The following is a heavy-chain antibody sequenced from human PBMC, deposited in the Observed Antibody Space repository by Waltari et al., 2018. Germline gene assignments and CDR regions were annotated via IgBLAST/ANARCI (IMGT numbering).Heavy chain of an antibody. CDR1: GGSFSGYY. V-gene: IGHV4-34*01. D-gene: IGHD2-8*02. CDR3: AIFWYYFDY. CDR2: INHSGST. J-gene: IGHJ4*02. Sequence: QVQLQQWGAGLLKPSETLSLTCAVYGGSFSGYYWSWIRQPPGRGLEWIGEINHSGSTTYNPSLKSRVTISVDTSKNQFSLKLSSVTAADTAVYYCAIFWYYFDYWGQGTLVTVSS.